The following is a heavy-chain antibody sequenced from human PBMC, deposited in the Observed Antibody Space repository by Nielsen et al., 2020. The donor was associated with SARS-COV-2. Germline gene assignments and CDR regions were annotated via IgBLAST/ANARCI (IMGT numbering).Heavy chain of an antibody. CDR3: ARGGTYPFDN. J-gene: IGHJ4*02. V-gene: IGHV4-59*08. CDR2: AHYTGST. CDR1: RGSISTYY. D-gene: IGHD1-26*01. Sequence: SETLSLTCNVSRGSISTYYCSWIRQSPALGLEWIGYAHYTGSTNYNPSLESRVTISEDTSKNQFSLTLTSVTAADTAIYYCARGGTYPFDNWGQGILVTVSS.